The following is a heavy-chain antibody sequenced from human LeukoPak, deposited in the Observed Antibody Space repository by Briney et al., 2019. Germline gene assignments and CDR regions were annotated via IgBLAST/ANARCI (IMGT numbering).Heavy chain of an antibody. V-gene: IGHV4-59*01. CDR1: GGSISNFY. Sequence: SETLSLTCTVSGGSISNFYWSWIRQPPGKGLEWIGWSYERGSTSYNPSLKRRVAISVDTSKNQFPLRLSSVTAADTAVYYCTRDRELGYWGQGTLVTVSS. D-gene: IGHD1-1*01. CDR2: SYERGST. CDR3: TRDRELGY. J-gene: IGHJ4*02.